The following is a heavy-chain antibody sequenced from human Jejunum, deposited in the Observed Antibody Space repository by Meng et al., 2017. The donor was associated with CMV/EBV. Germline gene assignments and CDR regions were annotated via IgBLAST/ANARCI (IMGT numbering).Heavy chain of an antibody. CDR1: GFSLSSYG. CDR2: LWYDGSNK. V-gene: IGHV3-33*06. J-gene: IGHJ4*02. CDR3: AKTYGSSWQYYFDY. Sequence: GFSLSSYGMHWVRQAPGKGLEWVAVLWYDGSNKYYADSVKGRFTISRDNSKNTLYLQMNSLRAEDTAVYYCAKTYGSSWQYYFDYWGQGTLVTVSS. D-gene: IGHD6-13*01.